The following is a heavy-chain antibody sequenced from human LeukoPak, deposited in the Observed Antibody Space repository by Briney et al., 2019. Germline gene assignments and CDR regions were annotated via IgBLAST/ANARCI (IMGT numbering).Heavy chain of an antibody. CDR3: ARDNYFDY. J-gene: IGHJ4*02. CDR1: GFTFSTYT. V-gene: IGHV3-21*01. CDR2: ISATSTYI. Sequence: GGSLRLSCAASGFTFSTYTMNWVRRAPGKGLEWVSSISATSTYIYYADSVKGRFTISRDNAKTSLYLQMNSLRAEDTAVYYCARDNYFDYWGQGTRVTVSS.